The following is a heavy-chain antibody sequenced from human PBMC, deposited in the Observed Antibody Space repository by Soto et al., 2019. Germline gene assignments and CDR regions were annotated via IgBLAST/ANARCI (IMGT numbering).Heavy chain of an antibody. V-gene: IGHV4-59*01. CDR1: GGSISSYY. Sequence: SETLSLTCTVSGGSISSYYWSWIRQPPGKGLEWIGYIYYSGSTNYNPSLKSRVTISVDTSKNQFSLKLSSVTAADTAVYYCARDLYYYDSSGYYRNWFDPWGQGTLVTVSS. J-gene: IGHJ5*02. D-gene: IGHD3-22*01. CDR3: ARDLYYYDSSGYYRNWFDP. CDR2: IYYSGST.